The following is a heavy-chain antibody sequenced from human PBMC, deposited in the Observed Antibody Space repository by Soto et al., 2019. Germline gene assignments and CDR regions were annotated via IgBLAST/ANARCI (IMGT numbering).Heavy chain of an antibody. CDR3: ARRGRGSHYAY. CDR2: ISGSGDST. CDR1: GFTFSSYA. Sequence: GGSLRLSCAASGFTFSSYAMRWVRQAPGKGLEWVSAISGSGDSTYYADSVKGRFTISRDNSKNTVYLQMNSLRGEDTAVYYCARRGRGSHYAYWGQGTLVTVS. D-gene: IGHD1-26*01. V-gene: IGHV3-23*01. J-gene: IGHJ4*02.